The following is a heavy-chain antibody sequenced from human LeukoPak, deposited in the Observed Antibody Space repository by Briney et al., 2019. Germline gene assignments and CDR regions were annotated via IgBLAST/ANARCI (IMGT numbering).Heavy chain of an antibody. CDR2: IYYSGST. J-gene: IGHJ4*02. V-gene: IGHV4-39*01. D-gene: IGHD3-10*01. CDR3: ARRGGVYLDY. CDR1: GFTFSNYW. Sequence: GSLRLSCAASGFTFSNYWMVWVRQPPGKGLERIGSIYYSGSTYYNPSLKSRVTISVDTSKNQFSLKLSSVTAADTAVYYCARRGGVYLDYWGQGTLVTVSS.